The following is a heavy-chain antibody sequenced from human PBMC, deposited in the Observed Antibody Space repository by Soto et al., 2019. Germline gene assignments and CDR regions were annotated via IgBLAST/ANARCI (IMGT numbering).Heavy chain of an antibody. Sequence: QIQLLQSGAEVKKPGASVKVTCKASGYPFRNFGISWVRQAPGQGLEWMGWISAYNANANYAQKLQGRLTMTEDTSTSTAYMELRSLRSDDTAVYYCARENSYFDYWGQGTLVTVSS. J-gene: IGHJ4*02. CDR2: ISAYNANA. V-gene: IGHV1-18*01. CDR1: GYPFRNFG. CDR3: ARENSYFDY.